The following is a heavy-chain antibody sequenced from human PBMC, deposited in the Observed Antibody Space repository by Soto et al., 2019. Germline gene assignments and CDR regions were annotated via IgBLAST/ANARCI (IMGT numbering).Heavy chain of an antibody. D-gene: IGHD3-16*01. CDR1: GGSFSGYY. CDR3: AKDRRAGGNSAFYFDF. Sequence: TLCLTCAVYGGSFSGYYWSWIRQPPGKGLEWIGEINHSGSTNYNPSLKSRVTISVDTSKNQFSLKLSSVTAEDTAVYYCAKDRRAGGNSAFYFDFWGQGTQVTVSS. J-gene: IGHJ4*02. V-gene: IGHV4-34*01. CDR2: INHSGST.